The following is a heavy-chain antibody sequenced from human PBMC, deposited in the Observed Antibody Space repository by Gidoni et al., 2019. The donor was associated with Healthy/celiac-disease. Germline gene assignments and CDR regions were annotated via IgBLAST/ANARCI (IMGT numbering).Heavy chain of an antibody. CDR2: IYHSGST. CDR3: ARGGFWSGYSYYFDY. Sequence: QVQLQESGPGLVKPSETLSLTCTVSGYSIRSGYYWGWIRQPPGKGLEWIGSIYHSGSTYYNPSLKSRVTISVDTSKNQFSPKLSSVTAADTAVYYCARGGFWSGYSYYFDYWGQGTLVTVSS. D-gene: IGHD3-3*01. J-gene: IGHJ4*02. CDR1: GYSIRSGYY. V-gene: IGHV4-38-2*02.